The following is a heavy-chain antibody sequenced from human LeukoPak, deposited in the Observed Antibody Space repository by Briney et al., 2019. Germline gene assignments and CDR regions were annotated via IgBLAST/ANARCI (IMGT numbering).Heavy chain of an antibody. D-gene: IGHD5-24*01. CDR2: IKQDGSEE. Sequence: GGSLRLSCAASGFTFSSYWMSWVRQAPGKGLEWVANIKQDGSEEYYVDSVKGRFTISRDNAKNSLYLQMNSLRAEDTAVYYCARLRATRSFDYWGQGTLVTVSS. CDR3: ARLRATRSFDY. J-gene: IGHJ4*02. V-gene: IGHV3-7*04. CDR1: GFTFSSYW.